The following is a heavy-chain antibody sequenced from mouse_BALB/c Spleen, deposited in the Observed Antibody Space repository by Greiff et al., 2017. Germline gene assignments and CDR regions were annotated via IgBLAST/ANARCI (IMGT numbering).Heavy chain of an antibody. D-gene: IGHD1-1*01. J-gene: IGHJ1*01. Sequence: EVQRVESGGGLVKPGGSLKLSCAASGFTFSSYTMSWVRQTPEKRLEWVATISSGGSYTYYPDSVKGRFTISRDNAKNTLYLQMSSLKSEDTAMYYCTRYYGSSYEYFDVWGAGTTVTVSS. CDR2: ISSGGSYT. CDR3: TRYYGSSYEYFDV. V-gene: IGHV5-6-4*01. CDR1: GFTFSSYT.